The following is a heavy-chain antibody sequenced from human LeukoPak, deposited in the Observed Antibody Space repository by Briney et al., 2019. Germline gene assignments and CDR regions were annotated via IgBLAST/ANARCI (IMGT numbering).Heavy chain of an antibody. CDR2: INPKSGGT. D-gene: IGHD6-19*01. CDR3: ARDLSYSSGWGY. V-gene: IGHV1-2*02. Sequence: GASVKVSCKASGYSFTGYYMHWVRQAPGQGLGWMGWINPKSGGTNYAQKFQGRVTITRDTSISTAYMELSRLRSDDTAVYYCARDLSYSSGWGYWGQGTLVTVSS. CDR1: GYSFTGYY. J-gene: IGHJ4*02.